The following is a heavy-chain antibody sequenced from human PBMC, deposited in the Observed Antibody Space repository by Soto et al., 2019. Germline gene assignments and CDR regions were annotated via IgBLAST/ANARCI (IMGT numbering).Heavy chain of an antibody. V-gene: IGHV1-3*01. CDR1: GYTFTSYA. D-gene: IGHD3-16*01. CDR3: AGDWRPRGMYMYFDY. J-gene: IGHJ4*02. CDR2: INAGNGNT. Sequence: QVQLVQSGAEVKKPGASVKVYCKASGYTFTSYAMHWVRQAPGQRLEWMGWINAGNGNTKYSQKFQGRVTITRDTSASRAYMELSSLRSDDTAVYYCAGDWRPRGMYMYFDYWGQGTLVTVS.